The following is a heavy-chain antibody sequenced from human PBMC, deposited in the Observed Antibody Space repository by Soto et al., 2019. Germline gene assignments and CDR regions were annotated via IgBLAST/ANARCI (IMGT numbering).Heavy chain of an antibody. CDR1: GFTFSSYG. CDR3: AKDNGIAVAGTTGCIY. V-gene: IGHV3-30*18. J-gene: IGHJ4*02. CDR2: ISYDGSNK. Sequence: HPWGSLRLSCAASGFTFSSYGIHFFRQSPCKGLEWVAVISYDGSNKYYADSVKGRFTISRDNSKNTLYLQMNSLRAEDTAVYYCAKDNGIAVAGTTGCIYWGQGTLVTISS. D-gene: IGHD6-19*01.